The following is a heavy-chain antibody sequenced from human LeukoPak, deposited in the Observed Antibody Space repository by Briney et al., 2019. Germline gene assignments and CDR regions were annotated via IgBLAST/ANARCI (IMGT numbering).Heavy chain of an antibody. D-gene: IGHD3-10*01. V-gene: IGHV3-23*01. CDR2: ISSRGDST. CDR3: AKDAGVSRLLWFGELDP. J-gene: IGHJ5*02. Sequence: GGSLRLSCAASGFIFSNYAMSWVRQVPGRGLEWVSTISSRGDSTYVADSVKGRFTISRDNSKNSLYLQMNTVRAEDTAVYYCAKDAGVSRLLWFGELDPWGQGTLVTVSS. CDR1: GFIFSNYA.